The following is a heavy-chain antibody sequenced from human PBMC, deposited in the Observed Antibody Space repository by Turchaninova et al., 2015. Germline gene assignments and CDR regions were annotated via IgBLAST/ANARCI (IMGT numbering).Heavy chain of an antibody. CDR2: ISWNSGRI. CDR3: AKDLITMVQGHAFDL. V-gene: IGHV3-9*01. Sequence: EVQLVESGGGLVQPGRSLRLSCAASGFTFDDYAMGWVRQAPVKGLEGVSGISWNSGRIVYADSVKGRFTISRDNAKNSLYLQMNSLRNEDTAFYYCAKDLITMVQGHAFDLWGQGTMVTVSS. J-gene: IGHJ3*01. CDR1: GFTFDDYA. D-gene: IGHD3-10*01.